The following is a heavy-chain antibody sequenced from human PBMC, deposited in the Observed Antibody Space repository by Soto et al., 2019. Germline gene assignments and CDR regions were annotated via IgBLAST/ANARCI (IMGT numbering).Heavy chain of an antibody. CDR2: IYYSGST. V-gene: IGHV4-30-4*01. J-gene: IGHJ6*02. D-gene: IGHD1-26*01. CDR3: ARAMRGAVYYYGMDV. CDR1: GGSISSGDYY. Sequence: PSETLSLTCTVSGGSISSGDYYWSWIRQPPGKGLEWIGYIYYSGSTYYNPSLKSRVTISVDTSKNQFSLKLSSVTAADTAVYYCARAMRGAVYYYGMDVWGQGTTVTVSS.